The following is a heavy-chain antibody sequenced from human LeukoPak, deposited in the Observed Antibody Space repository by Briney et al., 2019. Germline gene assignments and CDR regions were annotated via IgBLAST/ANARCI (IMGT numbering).Heavy chain of an antibody. D-gene: IGHD3-3*01. J-gene: IGHJ6*04. CDR2: IYTSGST. CDR3: ARGVITIFGVVISRTLDV. CDR1: GGSISRGSYY. V-gene: IGHV4-61*02. Sequence: PSETLSLTCTVSGGSISRGSYYWSWIRQPAGKGLEWIGRIYTSGSTNYNPSLKSRVTISVDTSKNQFSLKLSSVTAADTAVYYCARGVITIFGVVISRTLDVWGKGTTVTVPS.